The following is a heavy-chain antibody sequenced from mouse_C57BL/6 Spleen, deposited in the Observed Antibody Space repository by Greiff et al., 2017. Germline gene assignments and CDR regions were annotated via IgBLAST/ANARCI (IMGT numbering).Heavy chain of an antibody. V-gene: IGHV1-5*01. CDR2: IYPGNSDT. CDR3: TRFDGYVY. Sequence: VQLQQSGTVLARPGASVKMSCKTSGYTFTSYWMHWVKQRPGQGLEWIGAIYPGNSDTSYNQKFKGKAKLTAVTSASTAYMELSSLTNEDSAVYYGTRFDGYVYWGQGTTLTVSS. D-gene: IGHD2-3*01. J-gene: IGHJ2*01. CDR1: GYTFTSYW.